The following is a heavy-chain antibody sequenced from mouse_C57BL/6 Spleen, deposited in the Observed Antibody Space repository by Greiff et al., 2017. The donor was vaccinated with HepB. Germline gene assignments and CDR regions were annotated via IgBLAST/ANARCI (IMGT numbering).Heavy chain of an antibody. Sequence: QVQLKQSGAELVRPGASVTLSCKASGYTFTDYEMHWVKQTPVHGLEWIGAIDPETGGTAYNQKFKGKAILTADKSSSTAYMELRSLTSEDSAVYYCTRSMDEVWGTGTTVTVSS. CDR3: TRSMDEV. CDR2: IDPETGGT. CDR1: GYTFTDYE. J-gene: IGHJ1*03. V-gene: IGHV1-15*01.